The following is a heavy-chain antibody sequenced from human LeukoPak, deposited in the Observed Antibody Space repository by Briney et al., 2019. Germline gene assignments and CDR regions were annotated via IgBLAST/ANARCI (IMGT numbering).Heavy chain of an antibody. V-gene: IGHV3-20*04. J-gene: IGHJ4*02. CDR2: INWNGGST. D-gene: IGHD3-3*01. Sequence: GGSLRLSCAASGFTFDDYGMSWVRQAPGKGLEWVSGINWNGGSTGYADSVKGRFTISRDNSKNTLYLQMNSLRAEDTAVYYCAKVQAIFGVVSLDYWGQGTLVTVSS. CDR1: GFTFDDYG. CDR3: AKVQAIFGVVSLDY.